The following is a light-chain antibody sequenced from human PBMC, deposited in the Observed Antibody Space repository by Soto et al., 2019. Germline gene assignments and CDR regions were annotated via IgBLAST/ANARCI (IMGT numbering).Light chain of an antibody. V-gene: IGKV1-33*01. Sequence: DIQMTQSPSSLSASVGDRITITCQASQDISNRLNWYHQKPGKAPNLLIYDASNLAAGVTSGFSGSGSGTDFTFTISCLQSEDFATYYCQQYYSYPYTFGQGTKLEIK. CDR2: DAS. CDR3: QQYYSYPYT. J-gene: IGKJ2*01. CDR1: QDISNR.